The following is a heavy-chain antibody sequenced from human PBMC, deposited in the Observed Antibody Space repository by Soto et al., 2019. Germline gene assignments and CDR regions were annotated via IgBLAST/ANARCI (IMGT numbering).Heavy chain of an antibody. Sequence: SETLSLTCTISGGSIRGYYLNWIRQAPGKGLEWIGQIYYSGTIKYNPSLKSRVTILVDMSKNQFSLKVNSVTAADTAVYYCARVRVGKNYYDRRGFRDYNGKDVWGQGTTVT. V-gene: IGHV4-59*01. CDR3: ARVRVGKNYYDRRGFRDYNGKDV. CDR2: IYYSGTI. J-gene: IGHJ6*02. D-gene: IGHD3-22*01. CDR1: GGSIRGYY.